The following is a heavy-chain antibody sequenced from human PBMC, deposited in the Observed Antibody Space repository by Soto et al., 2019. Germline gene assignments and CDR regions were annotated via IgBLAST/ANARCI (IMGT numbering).Heavy chain of an antibody. CDR1: GGSISSGDYY. J-gene: IGHJ3*02. D-gene: IGHD3-10*01. Sequence: SETLSLTCTVSGGSISSGDYYWSWIRQPPGNGLEWIGYIYYSGSTYYNPSLKSRVTISVDTSKNQFSLKLSSVTAADTAVYYCARGGYYGSGSPAAFDIWGQGTMVTVSS. CDR3: ARGGYYGSGSPAAFDI. CDR2: IYYSGST. V-gene: IGHV4-30-4*01.